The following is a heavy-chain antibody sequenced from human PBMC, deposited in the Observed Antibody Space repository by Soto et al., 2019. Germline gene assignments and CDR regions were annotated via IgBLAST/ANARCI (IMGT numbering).Heavy chain of an antibody. CDR3: ASERFGMYAMDV. Sequence: EVQLVESGGGLAQPGGSLRLSCVASGFTLSKYWVHWVRKVPGKGLVWVSRINGDGSGTSYADSVEGRLTISRDNAKSTVYLQMNILRAEDTSVDYCASERFGMYAMDVWGQGTTVTVSS. D-gene: IGHD3-10*01. CDR2: INGDGSGT. CDR1: GFTLSKYW. V-gene: IGHV3-74*01. J-gene: IGHJ6*02.